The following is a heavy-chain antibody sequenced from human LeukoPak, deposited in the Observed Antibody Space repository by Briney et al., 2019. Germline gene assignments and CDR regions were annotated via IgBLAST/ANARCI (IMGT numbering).Heavy chain of an antibody. J-gene: IGHJ4*02. Sequence: PSETLSLTCGVFGGSISSENWWNWVRQPPGKGLEWIGETYHAGHINYNPSLKSRVTISMDKSKNQLYLKVTSVTAADTAVYYCARGGGYYFDYWGQGILVAVSS. CDR1: GGSISSENW. D-gene: IGHD5-12*01. CDR3: ARGGGYYFDY. CDR2: TYHAGHI. V-gene: IGHV4-4*02.